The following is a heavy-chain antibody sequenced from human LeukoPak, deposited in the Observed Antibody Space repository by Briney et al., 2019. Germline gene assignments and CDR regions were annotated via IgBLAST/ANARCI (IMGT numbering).Heavy chain of an antibody. J-gene: IGHJ4*02. Sequence: GGSLRLSCAAPGFTFSSYVMHWVRQPPGKGLEWVAVISYDGSNKYYADSVKGRFTISRDNSKNTLYLQMNSLRAEDTAVYFCARANWAGIEAPATDYWGQGTLVTVSS. D-gene: IGHD2-15*01. CDR1: GFTFSSYV. CDR3: ARANWAGIEAPATDY. V-gene: IGHV3-30-3*01. CDR2: ISYDGSNK.